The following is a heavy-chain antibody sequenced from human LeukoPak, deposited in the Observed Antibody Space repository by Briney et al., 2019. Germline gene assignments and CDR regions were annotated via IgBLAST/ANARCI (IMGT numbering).Heavy chain of an antibody. D-gene: IGHD3-22*01. CDR1: GFIFNSYG. J-gene: IGHJ3*02. V-gene: IGHV3-30*02. Sequence: PGGSLRLSCAASGFIFNSYGMHWVRQAPGKGLEWVAFIRYDGSNKYYADSVKGRFTISRDNSKNTLYLQMNSLRAEDTAVYYCARPSATKYYYDSSGYGASFDIWGQGTMVTVSS. CDR3: ARPSATKYYYDSSGYGASFDI. CDR2: IRYDGSNK.